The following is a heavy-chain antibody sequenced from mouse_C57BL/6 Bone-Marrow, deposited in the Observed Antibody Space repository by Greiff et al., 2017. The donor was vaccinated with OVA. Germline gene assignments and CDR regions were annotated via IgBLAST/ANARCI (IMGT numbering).Heavy chain of an antibody. D-gene: IGHD2-3*01. CDR3: ARHEDGYYASYFDY. J-gene: IGHJ2*01. CDR2: IYPGDGDT. CDR1: GYAFSSSW. V-gene: IGHV1-82*01. Sequence: VKLQESGPELVKPGASVKISCKASGYAFSSSWMNWVKQRPGKGLEWIGRIYPGDGDTNYNGQFKGKATLTADKSSSTAYMQLSSLTSEDSAVYFGARHEDGYYASYFDYWGQGTTLTVSS.